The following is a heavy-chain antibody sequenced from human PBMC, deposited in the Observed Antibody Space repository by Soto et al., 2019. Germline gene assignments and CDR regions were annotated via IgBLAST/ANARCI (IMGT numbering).Heavy chain of an antibody. CDR1: GFTFSGSA. J-gene: IGHJ4*02. V-gene: IGHV3-73*01. D-gene: IGHD6-13*01. CDR3: VGEKYSSSWYPDY. Sequence: GGSLRLSCAASGFTFSGSAMHWVRQASGKGLEWVGRIRSKANSYATAYAASVKGRFTISRDDSKNTAYLQMNSLKTEDTAVYYCVGEKYSSSWYPDYWGQGTLVTVSS. CDR2: IRSKANSYAT.